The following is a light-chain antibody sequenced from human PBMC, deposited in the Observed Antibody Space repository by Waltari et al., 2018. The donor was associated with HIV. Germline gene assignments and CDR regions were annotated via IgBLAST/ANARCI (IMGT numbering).Light chain of an antibody. V-gene: IGKV3-15*01. CDR2: GAS. CDR3: QQYNNWPPGAT. CDR1: QSVGTN. Sequence: EIVMTQSPVTLSVSPGERASLSCRASQSVGTNLAWYQKKPGQAPRLLIYGASTRATGIPGRFSGSGSGTEFTLTISSLQSEDFALYYCQQYNNWPPGATFGGGTKVEIK. J-gene: IGKJ4*01.